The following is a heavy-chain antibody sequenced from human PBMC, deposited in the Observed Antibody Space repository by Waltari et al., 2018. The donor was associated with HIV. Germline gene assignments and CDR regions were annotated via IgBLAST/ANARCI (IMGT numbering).Heavy chain of an antibody. D-gene: IGHD6-19*01. J-gene: IGHJ5*02. Sequence: EVQLLESGGGLVQPGGSLRLSCAASGFTFSNYAINGVRQAPGKGLGGVSAIRGRGGSTQYADSGKGRFSISRDNSKNTLYLQMNSLRPEDTAIYYCAKGGRAVAGNWFDPWGQGTLVTVSS. CDR1: GFTFSNYA. CDR2: IRGRGGST. CDR3: AKGGRAVAGNWFDP. V-gene: IGHV3-23*01.